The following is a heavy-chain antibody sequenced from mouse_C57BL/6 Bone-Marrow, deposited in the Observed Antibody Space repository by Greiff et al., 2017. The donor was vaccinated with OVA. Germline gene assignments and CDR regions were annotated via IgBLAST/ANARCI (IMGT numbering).Heavy chain of an antibody. Sequence: VQLQQSGPELAKPGASVKIPCKASGYTFTDYYMDWVKQSHGQSLEWIGDINPNNGGTIYNQKFKGKATLTGDKSSSTAYMELRSLTSEDTAVYYCARGGYYDYDGGAWFAYWGQGTLVTVSA. J-gene: IGHJ3*01. V-gene: IGHV1-18*01. D-gene: IGHD2-4*01. CDR2: INPNNGGT. CDR1: GYTFTDYY. CDR3: ARGGYYDYDGGAWFAY.